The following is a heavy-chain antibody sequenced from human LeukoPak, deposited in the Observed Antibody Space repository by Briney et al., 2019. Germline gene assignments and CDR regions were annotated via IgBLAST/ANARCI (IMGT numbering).Heavy chain of an antibody. CDR3: ARDGDLGGDY. J-gene: IGHJ4*02. CDR1: GFTFDDYA. D-gene: IGHD2-21*02. CDR2: ISWNSDSI. V-gene: IGHV3-9*01. Sequence: PGRSLRLSCAASGFTFDDYAMHWVRQAPGKGLEWVSGISWNSDSIGYADSVKGRFTISRDNAKNSLYLQMNSLGAEDTAVYYCARDGDLGGDYWGQGTLVTVSS.